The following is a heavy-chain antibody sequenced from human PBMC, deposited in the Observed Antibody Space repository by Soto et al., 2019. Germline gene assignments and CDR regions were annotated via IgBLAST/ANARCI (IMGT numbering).Heavy chain of an antibody. D-gene: IGHD6-13*01. J-gene: IGHJ4*02. CDR3: ARARPIAAAGMPVGYFDF. Sequence: QVQLQESGPGLVKPSETLSLTCTVSGGSVSSGSYYWSWIRQPPGKGLEWIGYIYYSGSTNYNPSLTRRVTISVDTSKNQFSLKLSSVTAADTAVYYCARARPIAAAGMPVGYFDFWGQGTLVTVSS. CDR1: GGSVSSGSYY. CDR2: IYYSGST. V-gene: IGHV4-61*01.